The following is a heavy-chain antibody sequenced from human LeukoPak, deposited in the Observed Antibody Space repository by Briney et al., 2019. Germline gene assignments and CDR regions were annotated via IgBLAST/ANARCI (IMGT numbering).Heavy chain of an antibody. J-gene: IGHJ4*02. Sequence: GGSLRLSCAASGFTFSSYSMNWVRQAPGKGLEWVSSISSSSSYIYYADSVKGRFTISRDNAKNSLYLQMNSRRAEDTAVYYCARVRDYYGSGSYYWAFDYWGQGTLVTVSS. CDR3: ARVRDYYGSGSYYWAFDY. V-gene: IGHV3-21*01. D-gene: IGHD3-10*01. CDR2: ISSSSSYI. CDR1: GFTFSSYS.